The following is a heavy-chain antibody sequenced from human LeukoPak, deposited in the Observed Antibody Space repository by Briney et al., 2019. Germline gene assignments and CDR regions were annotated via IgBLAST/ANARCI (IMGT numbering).Heavy chain of an antibody. V-gene: IGHV4-61*08. CDR2: IYYSGST. Sequence: KPSETLSLTCTVSGGSISSGGYYWSWIRQHPGKGLEWIGYIYYSGSTNYNPSLKSRVTISVDTSKNQFSLKLSSVTAADTAVYYCARGRIAAAGKWGQGTLVTVSS. CDR1: GGSISSGGYY. CDR3: ARGRIAAAGK. D-gene: IGHD6-13*01. J-gene: IGHJ4*02.